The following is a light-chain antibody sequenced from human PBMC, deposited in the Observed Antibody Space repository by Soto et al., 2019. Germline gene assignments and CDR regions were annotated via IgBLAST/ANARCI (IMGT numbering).Light chain of an antibody. CDR1: QNINTW. J-gene: IGKJ1*01. Sequence: DIQMTQSPSALSASVGDRVTITSRASQNINTWLAWFRQIPGKAPKLLIYDASSLESGVPSRFSGSGSDTDFTLTITILQPDDVAIYYCQQYYSYSRTFGQGTKVEI. CDR3: QQYYSYSRT. CDR2: DAS. V-gene: IGKV1-5*01.